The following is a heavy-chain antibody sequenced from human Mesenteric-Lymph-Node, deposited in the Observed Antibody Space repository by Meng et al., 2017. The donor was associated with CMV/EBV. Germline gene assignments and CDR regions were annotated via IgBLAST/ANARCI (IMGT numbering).Heavy chain of an antibody. CDR1: GFSFSYYG. D-gene: IGHD2-2*01. CDR2: ISWNSYSI. CDR3: AKGTDCPSGYCSSTTWDYYYGMDV. J-gene: IGHJ6*02. Sequence: SLKISCAASGFSFSYYGMHWVRQAPGKGLEWVSGISWNSYSIGYADSVKGRFTISRDNAKNSLHLQMNSLSAEDTALYYCAKGTDCPSGYCSSTTWDYYYGMDVWGQGTTVTVSS. V-gene: IGHV3-9*01.